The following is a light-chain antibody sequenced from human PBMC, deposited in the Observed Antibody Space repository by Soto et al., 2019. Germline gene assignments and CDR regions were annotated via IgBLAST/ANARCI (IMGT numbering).Light chain of an antibody. CDR3: QQYSHLIT. CDR2: DAS. Sequence: DLQMTQSPSCLPASVGDRLTITCQASQDISNYLNWYQQKLGKAPXXLIYDASNLETGVPSRFSGSASGTDFTFTISSLKPEDIATYYCQQYSHLITFGQGTRLEIK. V-gene: IGKV1-33*01. CDR1: QDISNY. J-gene: IGKJ5*01.